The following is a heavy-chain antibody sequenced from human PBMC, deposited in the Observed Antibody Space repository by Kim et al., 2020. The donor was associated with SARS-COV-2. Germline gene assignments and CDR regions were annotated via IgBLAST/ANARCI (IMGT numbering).Heavy chain of an antibody. V-gene: IGHV3-21*01. Sequence: GESLRLSCAASGFTFSSYSMNWVRQAPGKGLEWVSSIISSSSYTYYADSMKGRFTKARDNAKNSPYLKMNSLRAVDMAVYYCARGGGYSSSFDAFDIRGQGSMLTVSS. CDR1: GFTFSSYS. CDR2: IISSSSYT. D-gene: IGHD6-13*01. J-gene: IGHJ3*02. CDR3: ARGGGYSSSFDAFDI.